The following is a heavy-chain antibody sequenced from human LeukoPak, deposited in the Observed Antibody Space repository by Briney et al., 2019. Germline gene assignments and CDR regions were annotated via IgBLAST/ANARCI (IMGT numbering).Heavy chain of an antibody. Sequence: GGSLRLSCAASGFAFSSYWMHWVRQAPGKGLVWVSRINSDGSSTSYADSVKGRFTISRDNAKNTLYLQMNSLRAEDTAVYYCASDNYYDSSGYYFWGQGTLVTVSS. J-gene: IGHJ4*02. CDR3: ASDNYYDSSGYYF. CDR2: INSDGSST. V-gene: IGHV3-74*01. CDR1: GFAFSSYW. D-gene: IGHD3-22*01.